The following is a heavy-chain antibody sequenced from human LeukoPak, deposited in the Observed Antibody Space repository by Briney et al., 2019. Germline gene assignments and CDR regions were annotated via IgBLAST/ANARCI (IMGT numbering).Heavy chain of an antibody. CDR1: GGSFSGYY. V-gene: IGHV4-34*01. CDR2: INHSGST. J-gene: IGHJ4*02. D-gene: IGHD3-3*01. CDR3: ARIGITIFGVVIGEYYFDY. Sequence: SETLSLTCAVYGGSFSGYYWSWIRQPPGKGLEWIGEINHSGSTYYNPSLKSRVTISVDTSKNQFSLKLSSVTAADTAVYYCARIGITIFGVVIGEYYFDYWGQGTLVTVSS.